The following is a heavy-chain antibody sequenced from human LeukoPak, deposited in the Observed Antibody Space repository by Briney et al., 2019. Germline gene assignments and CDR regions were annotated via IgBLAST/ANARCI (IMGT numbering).Heavy chain of an antibody. CDR1: GGTFRSYA. V-gene: IGHV1-69*05. J-gene: IGHJ4*02. CDR2: IIPIFGTA. Sequence: SVMVSCKASGGTFRSYAISWVRQTPGQGLEWMGGIIPIFGTANYAQKFQGRVTITTDESTSTAYMELSSLRSEDTAVYYCASLSSSSSFDYWGQGTLVTVSS. CDR3: ASLSSSSSFDY. D-gene: IGHD6-6*01.